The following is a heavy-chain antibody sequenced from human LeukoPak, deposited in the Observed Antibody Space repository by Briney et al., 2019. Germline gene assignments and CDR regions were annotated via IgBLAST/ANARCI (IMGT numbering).Heavy chain of an antibody. CDR1: GGSISSSSYY. D-gene: IGHD5-12*01. V-gene: IGHV4-39*06. Sequence: SETLSLTCTVSGGSISSSSYYWGWIRQPPGKGLEWIGSIYYSGSTYYNPSLKSRVTISVDTSKNQFPLKLSSVTAADTAVYYCARWIVATAYFDYWGQGTLVTVSS. J-gene: IGHJ4*02. CDR2: IYYSGST. CDR3: ARWIVATAYFDY.